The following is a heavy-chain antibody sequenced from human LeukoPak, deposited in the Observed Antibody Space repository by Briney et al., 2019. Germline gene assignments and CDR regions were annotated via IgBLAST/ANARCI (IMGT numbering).Heavy chain of an antibody. CDR2: IKQDGIEK. CDR3: AREGYDMYYFDY. Sequence: GGSLRLSCAASGFTFNNYWMSWVRQAPGKGLEWVANIKQDGIEKYYVDSVRGRFTISRDNAKNSLYLQMNSLRAEDTALYHCAREGYDMYYFDYWGQGTLVTVSS. CDR1: GFTFNNYW. J-gene: IGHJ4*02. V-gene: IGHV3-7*03. D-gene: IGHD3-22*01.